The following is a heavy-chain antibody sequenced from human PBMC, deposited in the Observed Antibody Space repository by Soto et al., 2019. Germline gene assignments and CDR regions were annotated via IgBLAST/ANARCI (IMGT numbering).Heavy chain of an antibody. J-gene: IGHJ4*02. V-gene: IGHV1-2*02. D-gene: IGHD6-19*01. CDR3: ARPPGYISDWYYFDL. CDR2: ISPKSGGT. CDR1: GYTFIDYY. Sequence: QVTLVQSGAEVKKPGASVKVSCEASGYTFIDYYMHWVRQAPGQGFEWMGRISPKSGGTNYAQKFQGRVTMTWDTSLNTASMELSSLMSKDTAVYYCARPPGYISDWYYFDLWGQGTLVTVSS.